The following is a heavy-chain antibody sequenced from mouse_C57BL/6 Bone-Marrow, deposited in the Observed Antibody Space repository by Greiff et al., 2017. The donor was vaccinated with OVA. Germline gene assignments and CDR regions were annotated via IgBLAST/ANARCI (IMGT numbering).Heavy chain of an antibody. CDR2: IDPSDSYT. CDR1: GYTFTSYW. V-gene: IGHV1-69*02. J-gene: IGHJ1*03. Sequence: QVQLQQPGTELVKPGASVKLSCKASGYTFTSYWMHWVKQRPGQGLEWIGVIDPSDSYTNYNQKFKGKATLTVDTSSSTAYMQLSSLTSEDSAVYYCARPYDYDGYFDVWGTGTTVTVSS. CDR3: ARPYDYDGYFDV. D-gene: IGHD2-4*01.